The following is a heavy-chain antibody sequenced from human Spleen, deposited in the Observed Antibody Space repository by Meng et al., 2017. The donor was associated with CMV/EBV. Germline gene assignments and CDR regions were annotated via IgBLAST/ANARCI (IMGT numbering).Heavy chain of an antibody. CDR1: GFTFSNYW. CDR2: IKQDGGEK. Sequence: GGSLRLSCTASGFTFSNYWMNWVRQAPGKGLEWVATIKQDGGEKYYVDSVKGRFTISRDNAKNSLYLQMNSLRAEDTAVYYCARDNYCSSTSCYLLSAYYYYGMDVWGQGTTVTVSS. CDR3: ARDNYCSSTSCYLLSAYYYYGMDV. D-gene: IGHD2-2*01. J-gene: IGHJ6*02. V-gene: IGHV3-7*01.